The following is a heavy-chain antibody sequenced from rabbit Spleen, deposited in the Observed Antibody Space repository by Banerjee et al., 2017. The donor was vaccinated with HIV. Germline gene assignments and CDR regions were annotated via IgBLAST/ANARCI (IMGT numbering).Heavy chain of an antibody. CDR1: GFDLSSYYY. D-gene: IGHD5-1*01. J-gene: IGHJ4*01. CDR3: ARRNGFFGL. V-gene: IGHV1S40*01. Sequence: GFDLSSYYYMCWVRQAPGKGLEWIGCIVSGSGNIYYASWAKGRFTISKPSSTMVTLQMTSLTAADTATYFCARRNGFFGLWGQGTLVTVS. CDR2: IVSGSGNI.